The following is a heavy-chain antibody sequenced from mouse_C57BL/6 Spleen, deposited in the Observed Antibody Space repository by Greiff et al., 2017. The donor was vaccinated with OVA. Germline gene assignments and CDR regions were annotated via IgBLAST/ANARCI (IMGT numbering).Heavy chain of an antibody. CDR2: IDPSDSYT. V-gene: IGHV1-69*01. J-gene: IGHJ2*01. CDR3: ARWGPYFDY. CDR1: GYTFTSYW. Sequence: QVHVKQPGAELVMPGASVKLSCKASGYTFTSYWMHWVKQRPGQGLEWIGEIDPSDSYTNYNQKFKGKSTLTVDKSSSTAYMQLSSLTSEDSAVYYCARWGPYFDYWGQGTTLTVSS.